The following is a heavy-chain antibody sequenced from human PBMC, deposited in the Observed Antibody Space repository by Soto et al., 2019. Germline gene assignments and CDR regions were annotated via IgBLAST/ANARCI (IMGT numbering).Heavy chain of an antibody. CDR3: ATMGQDHSSYGGSGYFDS. V-gene: IGHV4-4*02. Sequence: QVHLQESGPGLVRPSGTLSLTCAVSGGSISSSKWWSWVRQPPGKGLEWIGESYHSGSTHYNPSLKSRVTISVDKAKNQFSLKLTSVTAADTAVYYCATMGQDHSSYGGSGYFDSWGQGTLVTVSS. J-gene: IGHJ4*02. CDR2: SYHSGST. CDR1: GGSISSSKW. D-gene: IGHD4-4*01.